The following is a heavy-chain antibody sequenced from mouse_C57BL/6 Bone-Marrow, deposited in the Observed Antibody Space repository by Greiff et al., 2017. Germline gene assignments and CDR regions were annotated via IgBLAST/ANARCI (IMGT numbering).Heavy chain of an antibody. J-gene: IGHJ3*01. V-gene: IGHV5-4*03. CDR2: ISDGGSYT. CDR1: GFTFSSYA. Sequence: EVKLVESGGGLVKPGGSLKLSCAASGFTFSSYAMSWVRQTPEKRLEWVATISDGGSYTYYPDNVKGRFTISRDNAKNNLYLQMSHLKSEDTAMYYCTGCGSSSFAYWGQGTLVTVSA. D-gene: IGHD1-1*01. CDR3: TGCGSSSFAY.